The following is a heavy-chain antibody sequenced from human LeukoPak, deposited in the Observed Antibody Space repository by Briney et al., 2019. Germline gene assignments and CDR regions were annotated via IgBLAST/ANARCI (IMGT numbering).Heavy chain of an antibody. J-gene: IGHJ4*02. D-gene: IGHD3-10*01. CDR3: AKRDTSGLYYFDY. V-gene: IGHV3-23*01. Sequence: GGSLRLSCAASGFTSSIYGMSWVRQAPGKGLEWVSSITNGGDNTYCADFVQGRFTIYRDNSKNSLHLQMSSLRAEDTAIYFCAKRDTSGLYYFDYWGQGTLVTVSS. CDR1: GFTSSIYG. CDR2: ITNGGDNT.